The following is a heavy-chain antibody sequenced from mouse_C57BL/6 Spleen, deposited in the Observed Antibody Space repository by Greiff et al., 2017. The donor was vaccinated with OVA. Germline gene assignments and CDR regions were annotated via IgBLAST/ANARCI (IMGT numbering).Heavy chain of an antibody. Sequence: QVQLQQPGAELVMPGASVKLSCKASGYTFTCYWMPWVKQRPGQGLEWIGEIDPSDSYTNSNHKFKGKSTLPVDKSSSTAYMQLSSLTSEDSAVYECARKRLTGNRNWECEGWGTGTTVTVSS. CDR2: IDPSDSYT. J-gene: IGHJ1*03. CDR1: GYTFTCYW. V-gene: IGHV1-69*01. CDR3: ARKRLTGNRNWECEG. D-gene: IGHD4-1*01.